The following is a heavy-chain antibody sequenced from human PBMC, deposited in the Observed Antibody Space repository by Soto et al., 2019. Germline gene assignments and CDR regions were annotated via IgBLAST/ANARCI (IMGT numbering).Heavy chain of an antibody. V-gene: IGHV4-59*01. D-gene: IGHD3-3*01. CDR3: ARGDDFWSGYWP. CDR2: IHYSGGT. Sequence: AATLSLTCTVSGGSISGYYGSWVRQPPGKGLEWIGYIHYSGGTNYNPFLKSRVTISVDTTKNQLSLKLTSVTAADTAAYYCARGDDFWSGYWPWGQGTLVTVSS. J-gene: IGHJ5*02. CDR1: GGSISGYY.